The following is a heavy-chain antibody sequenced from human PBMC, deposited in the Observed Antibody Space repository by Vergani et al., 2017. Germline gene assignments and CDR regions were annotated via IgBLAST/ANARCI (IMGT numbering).Heavy chain of an antibody. Sequence: VQLLESGGGLVQPGGSLRLSCAASGFTFSSYGMHWVRQAPGKGLEWVAVISYDGSNKYYADSVKGRFTISRDNSKNTLYLQMNSLRAEDTAVYYCAKVGDYVWGSYREYYFDYWGQGTLVTVSS. J-gene: IGHJ4*02. CDR3: AKVGDYVWGSYREYYFDY. CDR2: ISYDGSNK. V-gene: IGHV3-30*18. CDR1: GFTFSSYG. D-gene: IGHD3-16*02.